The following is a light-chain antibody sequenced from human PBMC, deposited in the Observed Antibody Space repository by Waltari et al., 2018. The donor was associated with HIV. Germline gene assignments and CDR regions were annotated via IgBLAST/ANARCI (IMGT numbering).Light chain of an antibody. V-gene: IGKV1-5*03. Sequence: DIQMTQSPSTLSASVGDRVTVTCRASQRVNTWLGWYQQSPGKTPKHLISKASSVPRRVPSRFSCSGSGTEFTLTITDLQPDDFAMYYCQQYNSYPWTFGQGTKLDIK. CDR2: KAS. J-gene: IGKJ1*01. CDR3: QQYNSYPWT. CDR1: QRVNTW.